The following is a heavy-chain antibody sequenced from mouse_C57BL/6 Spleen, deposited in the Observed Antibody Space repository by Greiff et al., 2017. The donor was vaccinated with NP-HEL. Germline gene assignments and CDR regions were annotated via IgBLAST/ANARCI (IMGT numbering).Heavy chain of an antibody. CDR3: ARDDYDVGFAY. J-gene: IGHJ3*01. Sequence: QVQLQQSGAELVKPGASVKISCKASGYAFSSYWMNWVKQRPGKGLEWIGQIYPGDGDTNYNGKFKGKATLTADKSSSTAYMQLSSLTSEDSAIYYCARDDYDVGFAYWGQGTLVTVSA. CDR1: GYAFSSYW. V-gene: IGHV1-80*01. D-gene: IGHD2-4*01. CDR2: IYPGDGDT.